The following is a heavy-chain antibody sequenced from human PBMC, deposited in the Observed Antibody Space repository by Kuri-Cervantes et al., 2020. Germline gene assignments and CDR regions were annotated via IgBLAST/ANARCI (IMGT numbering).Heavy chain of an antibody. J-gene: IGHJ4*02. V-gene: IGHV3-9*01. CDR1: GFTFDDYA. CDR2: ISWNSGSI. D-gene: IGHD2-2*01. CDR3: AKESIGNNYADY. Sequence: SLKISCAASGFTFDDYAMHWVRQAPGKGLEWVSGISWNSGSIGYADSVKGRFTISRDNAKNSLYLQMNSLRAEDTAIYFCAKESIGNNYADYWGQGILVTVSS.